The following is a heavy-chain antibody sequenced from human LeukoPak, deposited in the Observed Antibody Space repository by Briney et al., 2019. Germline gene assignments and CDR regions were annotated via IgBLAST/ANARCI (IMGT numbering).Heavy chain of an antibody. V-gene: IGHV1-2*02. D-gene: IGHD1-26*01. J-gene: IGHJ4*02. Sequence: WASVKVSCKASGYTFTGYYMHWVRQAPGQGLEWMGWINPNSGGTNYAQKFQGRVTMTRDTSISTAYMELSRLRSDDTAVYYCARQHSGSYTLSDYWGQGTLVTVSS. CDR1: GYTFTGYY. CDR3: ARQHSGSYTLSDY. CDR2: INPNSGGT.